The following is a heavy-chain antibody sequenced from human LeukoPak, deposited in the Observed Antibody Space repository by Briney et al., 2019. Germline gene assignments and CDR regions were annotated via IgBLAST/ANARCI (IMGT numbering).Heavy chain of an antibody. V-gene: IGHV1-69*01. Sequence: GSSVKVSCTASGGTFSSYAISWVRQAPGQGLEWMGGIIPISGTANYAQKFQGRVTITADESTSTAYMELSSLRSEDTAVYYCARGDGYCGGDCYLELDPWGQGTLVTVSS. CDR1: GGTFSSYA. CDR2: IIPISGTA. J-gene: IGHJ5*02. CDR3: ARGDGYCGGDCYLELDP. D-gene: IGHD2-21*02.